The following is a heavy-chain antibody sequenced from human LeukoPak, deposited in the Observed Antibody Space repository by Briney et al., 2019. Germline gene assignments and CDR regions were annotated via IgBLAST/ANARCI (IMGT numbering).Heavy chain of an antibody. CDR1: GFTFSSFG. D-gene: IGHD1-1*01. CDR2: IRYDGSNK. V-gene: IGHV3-30*02. CDR3: EPDNEVNY. J-gene: IGHJ4*02. Sequence: GGSLRLSCAASGFTFSSFGMHWVRQAPGKGLEWVAFIRYDGSNKYYADSVKGRFSISRDNSKNTLYLQMNSLRAEDTAVYYCEPDNEVNYWGQGTLVTVSS.